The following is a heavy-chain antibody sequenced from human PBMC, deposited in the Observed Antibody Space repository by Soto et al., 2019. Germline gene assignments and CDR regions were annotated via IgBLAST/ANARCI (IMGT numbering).Heavy chain of an antibody. Sequence: QLQMQESGPGLVKPSETLSLTCTVSGDSISSSNYYWGWIRQPPGKGLEWIGSIYYSGNTFHNPSLKSRVTISVATSKNQFSLKLTSVTAADTAVYYCARWGYYGSGTQSYYYYGMDVWGQGTTVTVSS. CDR3: ARWGYYGSGTQSYYYYGMDV. CDR2: IYYSGNT. D-gene: IGHD3-10*01. V-gene: IGHV4-39*01. CDR1: GDSISSSNYY. J-gene: IGHJ6*02.